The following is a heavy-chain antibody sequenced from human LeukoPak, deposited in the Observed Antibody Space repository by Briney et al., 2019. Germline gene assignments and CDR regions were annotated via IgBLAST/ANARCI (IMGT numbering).Heavy chain of an antibody. D-gene: IGHD6-6*01. V-gene: IGHV3-30*18. J-gene: IGHJ6*02. CDR3: AKDLVAARPWYYGMDV. Sequence: PGRSLRLSCAASGFTFSSYCMHWVRQAPGNWMEWVAVISYDGSNKYYADSVKGRFTISRDNSKNTLYLQMNSLRAEDTAVYYCAKDLVAARPWYYGMDVWGQGTTVTVSS. CDR1: GFTFSSYC. CDR2: ISYDGSNK.